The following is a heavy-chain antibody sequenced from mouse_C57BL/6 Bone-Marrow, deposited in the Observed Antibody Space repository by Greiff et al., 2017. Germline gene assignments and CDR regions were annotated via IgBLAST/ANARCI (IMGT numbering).Heavy chain of an antibody. CDR3: APYGSYWYSDV. J-gene: IGHJ1*03. CDR2: IHPNGGST. CDR1: GYTFTSYW. Sequence: VQLQQPGAELVKPGASVKLSCKASGYTFTSYWMHWVKQRPGQGLEWIGMIHPNGGSTNYNEKFKSKATLTVDKSSSTAYMQLSSPTSEDSAVYYCAPYGSYWYSDVWGTGTTVTVSS. V-gene: IGHV1-64*01. D-gene: IGHD1-1*02.